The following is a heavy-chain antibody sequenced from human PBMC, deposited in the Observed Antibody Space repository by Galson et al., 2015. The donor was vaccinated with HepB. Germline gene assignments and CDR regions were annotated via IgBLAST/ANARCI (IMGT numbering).Heavy chain of an antibody. J-gene: IGHJ4*02. CDR3: ARQSNAWLYYFDY. CDR2: IFSGGTT. Sequence: SLRLSCAASGFNVGSNHMSWVRQAPGKGLEWVSVIFSGGTTYYADSVKGRFTISRGNSKNTLYLQMSSLRAEDTAVYYCARQSNAWLYYFDYWGQGTLVTVSS. V-gene: IGHV3-66*04. D-gene: IGHD3-16*01. CDR1: GFNVGSNH.